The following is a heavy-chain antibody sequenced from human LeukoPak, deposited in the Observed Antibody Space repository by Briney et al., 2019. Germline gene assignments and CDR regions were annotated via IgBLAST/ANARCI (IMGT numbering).Heavy chain of an antibody. CDR1: GYTFTGYY. J-gene: IGHJ6*03. Sequence: ASVKVSCKASGYTFTGYYFHWLRQAPGQGLEWMGWINPNTAGTNYAQKFLGGVTLTWDTSISTAYMELNRLTSDDTAVYYCATSAGDYRAGHYYYMDVWGKGTTVTVSS. CDR3: ATSAGDYRAGHYYYMDV. V-gene: IGHV1-2*02. D-gene: IGHD4-11*01. CDR2: INPNTAGT.